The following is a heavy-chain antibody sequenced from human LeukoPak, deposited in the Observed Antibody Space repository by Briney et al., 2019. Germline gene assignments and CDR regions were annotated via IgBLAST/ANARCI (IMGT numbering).Heavy chain of an antibody. CDR3: ATSYEYGSGSYQYYGMDV. V-gene: IGHV1-24*01. J-gene: IGHJ6*02. CDR2: FDPEDGET. D-gene: IGHD3-10*01. CDR1: GYTLTELS. Sequence: ASVKVSCKVSGYTLTELSMHWVRQAPGKGREGMGGFDPEDGETIYAQKFQGRVTMTEDTSTDTAYMELSSLRSEDTAVYYCATSYEYGSGSYQYYGMDVWGQGTTVTVSS.